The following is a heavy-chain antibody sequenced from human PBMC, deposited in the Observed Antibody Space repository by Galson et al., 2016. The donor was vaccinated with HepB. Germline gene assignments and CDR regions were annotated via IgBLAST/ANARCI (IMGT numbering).Heavy chain of an antibody. D-gene: IGHD6-19*01. V-gene: IGHV3-9*01. Sequence: SLRLSCAASGFTFDDYAMHWVRQAPGKGLEWVSGISWESGSKGYADSVKGRFTISRDNAKNSLYLQMNSLRAEDTALYYCAKGPSSGMSGFFQHWGQGTPVTVSS. CDR2: ISWESGSK. CDR1: GFTFDDYA. J-gene: IGHJ1*01. CDR3: AKGPSSGMSGFFQH.